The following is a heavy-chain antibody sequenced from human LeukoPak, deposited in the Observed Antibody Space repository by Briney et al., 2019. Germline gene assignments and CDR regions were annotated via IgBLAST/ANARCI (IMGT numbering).Heavy chain of an antibody. CDR3: ARGGRDGYNHDAFDI. D-gene: IGHD5-24*01. J-gene: IGHJ3*02. CDR2: IYTSGST. V-gene: IGHV4-4*07. CDR1: GGSISSYY. Sequence: SETLSLTCTVSGGSISSYYWSWIRQPAGKGLEWIGRIYTSGSTNYNPSLKSRVTMSVDTSKNQFSLKLSSVTAADTAVYYCARGGRDGYNHDAFDIWGQGTMVTVSS.